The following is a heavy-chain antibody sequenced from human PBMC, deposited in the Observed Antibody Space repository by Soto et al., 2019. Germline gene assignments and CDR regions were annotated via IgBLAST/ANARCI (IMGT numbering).Heavy chain of an antibody. CDR3: ARGVRNYYGADV. CDR2: INSDGTTT. V-gene: IGHV3-74*01. J-gene: IGHJ6*02. CDR1: GFTFSSYW. Sequence: PGGSLRLSCSASGFTFSSYWIHWVRQVPGQGLVWVSRINSDGTTTNYAGSVTGRFTISRDNAKNTVYLQMNSLRAEDTAVYFCARGVRNYYGADVWGQGTTVTVSS.